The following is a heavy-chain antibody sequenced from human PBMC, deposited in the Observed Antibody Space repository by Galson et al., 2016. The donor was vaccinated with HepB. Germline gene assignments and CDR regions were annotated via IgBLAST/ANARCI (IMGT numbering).Heavy chain of an antibody. CDR3: AKERLVRRIFDH. J-gene: IGHJ4*02. Sequence: SLRLSCAASGSVFSNFGLSWVRQAPGKGLEWVASISTRRTTYYSDSVQGRFTISRDNSNNTLYLQMNGLRAEDTAVYYCAKERLVRRIFDHWGQGTLLTVS. D-gene: IGHD1-1*01. CDR1: GSVFSNFG. V-gene: IGHV3-23*01. CDR2: ISTRRTT.